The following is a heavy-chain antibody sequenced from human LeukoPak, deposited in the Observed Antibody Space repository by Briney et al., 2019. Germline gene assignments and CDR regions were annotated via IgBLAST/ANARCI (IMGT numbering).Heavy chain of an antibody. Sequence: ASVKVSCKVSGYTLTELSMHWVRQAPGKGLEWMGGFDPEDGETIYAQKFQGRVTMTEDTSTDTAYMELSSLRSEDTAVYYCATVGGPVYSNYFYDNWFDPWGQGTLVTVSS. V-gene: IGHV1-24*01. CDR3: ATVGGPVYSNYFYDNWFDP. D-gene: IGHD4-11*01. CDR2: FDPEDGET. J-gene: IGHJ5*02. CDR1: GYTLTELS.